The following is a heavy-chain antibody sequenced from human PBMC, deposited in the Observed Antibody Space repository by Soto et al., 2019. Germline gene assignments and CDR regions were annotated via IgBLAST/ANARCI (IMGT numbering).Heavy chain of an antibody. CDR2: IYYSGST. Sequence: QVQLQESGPGLVKPSQTLSLTCTVSGGSISSGGYYWSWIRQHPGKGLEWIGYIYYSGSTYYNPSLKSRFNISVDTSKTQFSLKLSSVTAADTAVYYCAIYDSSGSRGFQHWGQGTRVTVSS. D-gene: IGHD3-22*01. J-gene: IGHJ1*01. CDR1: GGSISSGGYY. CDR3: AIYDSSGSRGFQH. V-gene: IGHV4-31*03.